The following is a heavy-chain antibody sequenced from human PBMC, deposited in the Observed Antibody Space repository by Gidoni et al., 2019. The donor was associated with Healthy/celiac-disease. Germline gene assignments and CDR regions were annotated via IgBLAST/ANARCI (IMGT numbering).Heavy chain of an antibody. D-gene: IGHD3-16*01. V-gene: IGHV1-58*01. CDR1: GFTFTRSA. CDR3: AVDLAYMITFGGARGLS. Sequence: QMQLVQSGPEVKKPGPSGKVSCEASGFTFTRSAVQWVRQARGQRLEWIGWIVVGSGNTNYAQKFQERVTITRDMSTSTAYMELSSLRSEDTAVYYCAVDLAYMITFGGARGLSWGQGTLVTVSS. CDR2: IVVGSGNT. J-gene: IGHJ5*02.